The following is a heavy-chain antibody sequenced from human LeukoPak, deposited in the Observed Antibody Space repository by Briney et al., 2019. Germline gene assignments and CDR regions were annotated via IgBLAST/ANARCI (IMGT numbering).Heavy chain of an antibody. CDR3: ASFGTTYYYDSSGYSPYFDY. D-gene: IGHD3-22*01. Sequence: GESLKISFKGSGYSFTSYWIGWVRPMPGKGLEWMGIIYPGDSDTRYSPSFQGQCTISDDKSLSTAYLQCSSLKASDTAMYYCASFGTTYYYDSSGYSPYFDYWGQGTLVTVSS. V-gene: IGHV5-51*01. J-gene: IGHJ4*02. CDR1: GYSFTSYW. CDR2: IYPGDSDT.